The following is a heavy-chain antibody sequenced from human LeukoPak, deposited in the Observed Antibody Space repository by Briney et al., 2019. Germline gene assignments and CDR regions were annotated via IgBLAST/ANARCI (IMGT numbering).Heavy chain of an antibody. J-gene: IGHJ6*03. Sequence: PGGSLRLSCAASGFTFSSYSMNWVRQAPGKGLEWVSYISSSSSTIYYADSVKGRFTIPRDNAKNSLYLQMNSLRAEDTAVYYCARANVDTAMVLAYYYYMDVWGKGTTVTVSS. V-gene: IGHV3-48*01. CDR2: ISSSSSTI. CDR3: ARANVDTAMVLAYYYYMDV. D-gene: IGHD5-18*01. CDR1: GFTFSSYS.